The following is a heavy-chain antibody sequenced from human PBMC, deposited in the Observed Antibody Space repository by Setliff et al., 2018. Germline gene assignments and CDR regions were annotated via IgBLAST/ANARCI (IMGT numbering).Heavy chain of an antibody. J-gene: IGHJ4*02. Sequence: PGESLKISCKGYGYSFTSYWIGWVRQMPGKGLEWMGIIYPGDSDTRYSPSFQGQVTISADKSISIAYLQWSSLKASDTAMYYCARRRYYDSSGYYYFDYWGQGTLVTVSS. V-gene: IGHV5-51*01. D-gene: IGHD3-22*01. CDR2: IYPGDSDT. CDR1: GYSFTSYW. CDR3: ARRRYYDSSGYYYFDY.